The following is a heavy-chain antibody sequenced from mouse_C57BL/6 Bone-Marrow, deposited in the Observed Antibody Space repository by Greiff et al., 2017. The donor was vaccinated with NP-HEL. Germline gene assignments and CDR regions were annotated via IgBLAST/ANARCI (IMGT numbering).Heavy chain of an antibody. CDR3: ARVDGNCYAMDY. CDR1: GYTFTSYW. Sequence: QVQLQQPGAELVKPGASVKLSCKASGYTFTSYWMHWVKQRPGQGLEWIGMIHPNSGSTNYNEKFKSKATLTVDKSSSTAYMQLSSLTSEDSAVYYCARVDGNCYAMDYWGQGTSVTVSS. CDR2: IHPNSGST. V-gene: IGHV1-64*01. D-gene: IGHD2-1*01. J-gene: IGHJ4*01.